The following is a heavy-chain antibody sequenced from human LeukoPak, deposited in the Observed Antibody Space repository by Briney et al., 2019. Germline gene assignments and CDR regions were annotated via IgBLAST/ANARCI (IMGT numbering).Heavy chain of an antibody. V-gene: IGHV4-59*01. CDR3: AREGKGVAAAGTFDY. CDR2: IYYSGST. D-gene: IGHD6-13*01. Sequence: SETLSLTCTVSGGSISSYYWSWLRQPPGKGLEWIGYIYYSGSTNYNPSLKSRVTISVDTSKNQFSLKLSSVTAADTAVYYCAREGKGVAAAGTFDYWGQGTLVTVSS. CDR1: GGSISSYY. J-gene: IGHJ4*02.